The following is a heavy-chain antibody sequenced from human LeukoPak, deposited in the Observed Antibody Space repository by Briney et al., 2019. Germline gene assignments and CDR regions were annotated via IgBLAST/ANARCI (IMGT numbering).Heavy chain of an antibody. Sequence: GESLKISCKASGYTFTGYYMHWVRQAPGQGLEWMGWINPNSGATNYAQKFQGRVTMTRDTSISTAYMELSRLRSDDTAVYYCARDQGPSVATIFGYWGQGTLVTVSS. D-gene: IGHD5-12*01. V-gene: IGHV1-2*02. CDR3: ARDQGPSVATIFGY. J-gene: IGHJ4*02. CDR1: GYTFTGYY. CDR2: INPNSGAT.